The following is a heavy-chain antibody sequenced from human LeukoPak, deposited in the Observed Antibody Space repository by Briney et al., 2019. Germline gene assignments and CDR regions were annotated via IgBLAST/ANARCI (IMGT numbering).Heavy chain of an antibody. V-gene: IGHV3-21*01. CDR2: ISSSSYI. D-gene: IGHD6-13*01. CDR1: GFTFSSYS. J-gene: IGHJ4*02. Sequence: GGSLRLSCAASGFTFSSYSMNWVRQAPGKGLEWVSSISSSSYIYYADSVKDRFTISRDNAKNSLYLQMNSLRAEDTAVYYCARDPSGSSKFDYWGQGTLVTVSS. CDR3: ARDPSGSSKFDY.